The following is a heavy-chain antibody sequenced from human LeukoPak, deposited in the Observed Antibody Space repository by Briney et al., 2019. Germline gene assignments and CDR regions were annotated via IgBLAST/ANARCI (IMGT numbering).Heavy chain of an antibody. J-gene: IGHJ4*02. V-gene: IGHV3-15*01. Sequence: GGTLRLSCVVSGHTFSKAWMSWVRHAPGKGLEWVGRIKSKIDGGTIDYVAPVKERFTNSRDDSENTVYLQMNSLKTEDTAGYYCATQGYCSGNRCEAFDYWGQGTLVSVSS. CDR1: GHTFSKAW. CDR2: IKSKIDGGTI. D-gene: IGHD2-15*01. CDR3: ATQGYCSGNRCEAFDY.